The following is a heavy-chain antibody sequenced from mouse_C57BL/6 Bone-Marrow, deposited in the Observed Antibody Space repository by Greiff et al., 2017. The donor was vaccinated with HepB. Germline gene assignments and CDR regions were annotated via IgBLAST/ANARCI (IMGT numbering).Heavy chain of an antibody. J-gene: IGHJ2*01. CDR1: GFTFSDYY. Sequence: EVQRVESEGGLVQPGSSMKLSCTASGFTFSDYYMAWVRQVPEKGLEWVANINYDGSSTYYLDSLKSRFIISRDNAKNILYLQMSSLKSEDTATYYCARDSNWDYFDYWGQGTTLTVSS. CDR3: ARDSNWDYFDY. D-gene: IGHD4-1*01. CDR2: INYDGSST. V-gene: IGHV5-16*01.